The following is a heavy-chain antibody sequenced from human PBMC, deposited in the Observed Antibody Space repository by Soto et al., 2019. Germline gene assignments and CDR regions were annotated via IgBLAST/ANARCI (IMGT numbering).Heavy chain of an antibody. CDR1: GFTFSSYE. D-gene: IGHD2-2*01. V-gene: IGHV3-48*03. CDR2: ISSSGSTI. CDR3: ARDILGYCSSTSCKYYYYYYGMDV. J-gene: IGHJ6*02. Sequence: EVQLVESGGGLVQPGGSLRLSCAASGFTFSSYEMNWVRQAPGKGLEWVSYISSSGSTIYYADSVKGRFTISRDNAKNSLYLQMNSLRAEETAVYYCARDILGYCSSTSCKYYYYYYGMDVWGQGTTVTVSS.